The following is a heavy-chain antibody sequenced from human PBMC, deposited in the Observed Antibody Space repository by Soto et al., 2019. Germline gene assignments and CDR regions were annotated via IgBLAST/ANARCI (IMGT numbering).Heavy chain of an antibody. CDR2: IYYSGST. CDR3: ARYSRGGELDY. CDR1: GGSISSYY. V-gene: IGHV4-59*01. J-gene: IGHJ4*02. Sequence: QVQLQESGPGLVKPSETLSLTCTVSGGSISSYYWSWIRQPPGKGLEWIGYIYYSGSTNYNPSLKSRVTISVDTSKNQFSLKLSSVTAADTAVYYWARYSRGGELDYWGQGTLVTVSS. D-gene: IGHD3-16*01.